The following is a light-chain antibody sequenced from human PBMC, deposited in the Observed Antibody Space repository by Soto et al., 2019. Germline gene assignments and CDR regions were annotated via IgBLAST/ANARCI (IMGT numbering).Light chain of an antibody. Sequence: EIVMTQSPATLSVSPGERATLSCRASQSVSRNLAWYQQKPGQAPRLLVSGASTRATGIPATFSGSGSGTDFTLTISSLQSEDFAFYYCQQSNGWPLTFGGGTKVEIK. CDR1: QSVSRN. V-gene: IGKV3-15*01. CDR2: GAS. J-gene: IGKJ4*01. CDR3: QQSNGWPLT.